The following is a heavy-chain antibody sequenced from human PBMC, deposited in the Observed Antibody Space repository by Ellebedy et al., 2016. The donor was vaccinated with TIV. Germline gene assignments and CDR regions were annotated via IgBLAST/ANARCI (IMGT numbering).Heavy chain of an antibody. V-gene: IGHV6-1*01. CDR3: ARRKSASGAFNI. D-gene: IGHD3-3*01. J-gene: IGHJ3*02. CDR2: TYYRSKWYK. CDR1: GASVSSNSAT. Sequence: MPSETLSLTCALSGASVSSNSATWNWIRQSPSRGLEWLGRTYYRSKWYKDYGVSVKSRIIINPDTSKNQFSLQLNSATPEDTAVYYCARRKSASGAFNIWGQGTMVTVSS.